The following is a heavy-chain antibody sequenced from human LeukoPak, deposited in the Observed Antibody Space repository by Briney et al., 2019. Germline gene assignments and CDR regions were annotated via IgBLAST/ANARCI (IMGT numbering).Heavy chain of an antibody. CDR2: IYYSGST. J-gene: IGHJ4*02. CDR1: GGSFSGYY. Sequence: SETLSLTCAVYGGSFSGYYWSWIRQPPGKGLEWIGYIYYSGSTNYNPSLKSRVTISVDTSKNQFSLKLSSVTAADTTVYYCARDVGGAGYWGQGTLVTVSS. D-gene: IGHD3-10*01. CDR3: ARDVGGAGY. V-gene: IGHV4-59*01.